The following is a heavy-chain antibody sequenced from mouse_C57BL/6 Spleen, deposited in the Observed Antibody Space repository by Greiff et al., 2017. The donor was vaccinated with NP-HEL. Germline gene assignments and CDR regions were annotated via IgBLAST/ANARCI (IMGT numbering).Heavy chain of an antibody. CDR2: IHPNSGST. CDR3: ARLNYYGSSPFDY. V-gene: IGHV1-64*01. D-gene: IGHD1-1*01. J-gene: IGHJ2*01. CDR1: GYTFTSYW. Sequence: VQLQQPGAELVKPGASVKLSCKASGYTFTSYWMHWVKQRPGQGLEWIGMIHPNSGSTNYNEKFKSKATLTVDKSSSTAYMQLSSLTSEDSAVYYCARLNYYGSSPFDYWGQGTTLTVSS.